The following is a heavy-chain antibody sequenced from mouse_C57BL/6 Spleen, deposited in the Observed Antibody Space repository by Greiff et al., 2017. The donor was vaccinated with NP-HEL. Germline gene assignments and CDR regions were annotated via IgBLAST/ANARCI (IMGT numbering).Heavy chain of an antibody. CDR1: GFSLTSYG. J-gene: IGHJ3*01. CDR2: IWSGGST. D-gene: IGHD2-1*01. Sequence: VQLQESGPGLVQPSQSLSITCTVSGFSLTSYGVHWVRQSPGKGLEWLGVIWSGGSTDYNAAFISRLSISKDNSKSQVFFKMNSLQADDTAIYYCASPLYYTGFAYWGQGTLVTVSA. V-gene: IGHV2-2*01. CDR3: ASPLYYTGFAY.